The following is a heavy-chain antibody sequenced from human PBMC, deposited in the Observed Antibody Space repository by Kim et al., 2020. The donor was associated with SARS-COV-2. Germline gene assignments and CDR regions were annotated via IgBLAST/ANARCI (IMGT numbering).Heavy chain of an antibody. CDR2: IIPIFGTA. CDR3: ARSYGSGNYYPLSDY. CDR1: GGTFGSYA. D-gene: IGHD3-10*01. Sequence: SVKVSCRSSGGTFGSYAISWVRQAPGQGLEWMGGIIPIFGTANYVHKFQGRLTVTADEPTSTAYMELSSLRSEDTAVYYCARSYGSGNYYPLSDYWGQGTLVTVSS. J-gene: IGHJ4*02. V-gene: IGHV1-69*13.